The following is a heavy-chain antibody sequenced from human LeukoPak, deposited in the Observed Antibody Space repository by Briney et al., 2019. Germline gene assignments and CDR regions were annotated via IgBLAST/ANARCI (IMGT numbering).Heavy chain of an antibody. CDR3: ARDSSSPSHYYYMDV. Sequence: SETLSLTCTVSGGSISSHYWSWIRQPPGKGLEWIGYIYYSGSTNYNPSLKSRVTISVDTSKNQLSLKLSSVTAADTAVYYCARDSSSPSHYYYMDVWGKGTTVTVSS. D-gene: IGHD6-6*01. V-gene: IGHV4-59*11. J-gene: IGHJ6*03. CDR2: IYYSGST. CDR1: GGSISSHY.